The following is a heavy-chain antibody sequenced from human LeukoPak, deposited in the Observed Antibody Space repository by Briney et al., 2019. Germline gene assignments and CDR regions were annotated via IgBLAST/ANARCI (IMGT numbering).Heavy chain of an antibody. J-gene: IGHJ3*02. CDR1: GGSFSGYY. CDR3: ARIKRITMIVVVRRGASDI. Sequence: SETLSLTCAVYGGSFSGYYWSWIRQPPGKGLEWIGEINHSGSTNYNPSLRSRVTISVDTSKNQFSLKLSSVTAADTAVYYCARIKRITMIVVVRRGASDIWGQGTMVTVSS. V-gene: IGHV4-34*01. D-gene: IGHD3-22*01. CDR2: INHSGST.